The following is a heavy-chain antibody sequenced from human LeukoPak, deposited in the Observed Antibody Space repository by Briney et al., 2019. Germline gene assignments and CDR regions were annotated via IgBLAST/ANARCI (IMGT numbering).Heavy chain of an antibody. CDR3: ARDQTYCSGGSCYGRDY. J-gene: IGHJ4*02. Sequence: GRSLRLSCAASGFTFSSYSMNWVRQAPGKGLEWVSSISSSSSYIYYADSVKGRFTISRDNAKNSLYLQMNSLRAEDTAVYYCARDQTYCSGGSCYGRDYWGQGTLVTVSS. CDR1: GFTFSSYS. CDR2: ISSSSSYI. V-gene: IGHV3-21*01. D-gene: IGHD2-15*01.